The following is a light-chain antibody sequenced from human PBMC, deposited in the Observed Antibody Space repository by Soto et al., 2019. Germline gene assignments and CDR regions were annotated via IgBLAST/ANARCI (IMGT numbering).Light chain of an antibody. CDR1: QSVSSN. Sequence: EIVMTQSPATLSVSPGERATLSCRASQSVSSNLAWYQQKPGQAPRLLIYGASTRATGIPARFSGSGSGTEFPPPNSRRKSEDFSIFYVQTYNNLPFTFRGGTKGEIK. J-gene: IGKJ4*01. CDR2: GAS. V-gene: IGKV3-15*01. CDR3: QTYNNLPFT.